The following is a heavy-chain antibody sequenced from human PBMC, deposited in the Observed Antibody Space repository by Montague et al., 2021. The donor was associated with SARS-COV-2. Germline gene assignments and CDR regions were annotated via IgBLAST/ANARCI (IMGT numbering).Heavy chain of an antibody. D-gene: IGHD6-6*01. CDR2: IGTRGDT. V-gene: IGHV3-13*01. CDR1: GFILSTYD. Sequence: SLRLSCAASGFILSTYDMHWVRQATGKGLEWASAIGTRGDTYYPGSVKGRFTMSRENAENSLYLQMTSLRAGDTAVYYCARAPPYSSASWGYYGMDVWGQGTTVTVSS. CDR3: ARAPPYSSASWGYYGMDV. J-gene: IGHJ6*02.